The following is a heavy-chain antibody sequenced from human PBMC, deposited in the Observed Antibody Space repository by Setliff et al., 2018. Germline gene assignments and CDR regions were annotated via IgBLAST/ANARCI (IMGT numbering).Heavy chain of an antibody. CDR1: GDSISSGNW. J-gene: IGHJ6*03. CDR2: INHSGNT. Sequence: SETLSLTCAVSGDSISSGNWWSWVRQPPEKGLEWIGEINHSGNTDYKPSLKSRATISVDTSKNHFSLTMTSVTAADTALYFCARGFPVTSYRSHYYMDVWGEGTTVTVSS. V-gene: IGHV4-4*02. D-gene: IGHD4-4*01. CDR3: ARGFPVTSYRSHYYMDV.